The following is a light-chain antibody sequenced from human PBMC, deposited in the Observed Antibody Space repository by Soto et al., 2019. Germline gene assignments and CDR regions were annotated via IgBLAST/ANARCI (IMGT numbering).Light chain of an antibody. J-gene: IGLJ2*01. V-gene: IGLV2-8*01. CDR2: EVS. CDR3: CSFAGNNNLV. CDR1: SSDVGGYNY. Sequence: QSVLTQPPSASGSPGQSVTISCTGTSSDVGGYNYVSWYQQHPGKAPKLMISEVSKRPSGVPDRFSGSKSGNTASLTVSGLQAEDEADYYCCSFAGNNNLVFGGGTQLTVL.